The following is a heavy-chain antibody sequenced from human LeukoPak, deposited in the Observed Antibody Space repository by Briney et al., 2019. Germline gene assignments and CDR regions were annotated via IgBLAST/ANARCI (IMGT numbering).Heavy chain of an antibody. V-gene: IGHV3-20*04. J-gene: IGHJ4*02. CDR1: RFTLDDSG. D-gene: IGHD3-22*01. CDR3: AKDLHPYYYDSSGYYYQDY. Sequence: GGSPRLSCADSRFTLDDSGLSRVRQAPGKRLERVSAINWKVGSTGYTDSVKGRFTISRDNAKNSLYLQMNSLRAEDTAVYYCAKDLHPYYYDSSGYYYQDYWGQGTLVTVSS. CDR2: INWKVGST.